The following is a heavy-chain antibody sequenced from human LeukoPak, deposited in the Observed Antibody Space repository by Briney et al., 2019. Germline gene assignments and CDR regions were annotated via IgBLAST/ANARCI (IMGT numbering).Heavy chain of an antibody. J-gene: IGHJ5*02. V-gene: IGHV1-46*01. CDR3: ARGYGSSGWYRFDP. Sequence: ASVKVSCKASGYTFTSYYMHWVRQAPGQGLEWMGIINPTGGTTTYAQKFQGRVTMTRDTSTSTVYMELSSLGSEDTAVYYCARGYGSSGWYRFDPWGQGTLLTVSS. CDR1: GYTFTSYY. D-gene: IGHD6-19*01. CDR2: INPTGGTT.